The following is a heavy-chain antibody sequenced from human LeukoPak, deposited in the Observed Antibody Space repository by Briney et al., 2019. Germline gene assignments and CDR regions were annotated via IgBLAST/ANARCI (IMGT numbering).Heavy chain of an antibody. CDR2: INHSGST. D-gene: IGHD3-16*02. CDR3: ARSASHLCLGELSYDY. J-gene: IGHJ4*02. V-gene: IGHV4-34*01. Sequence: SETLSLTCAVYGGSFSGYYWSWIRQPPGKGLEWIGEINHSGSTNYNPSLKSRVTISVDTSKNQFSLKLSSVTAADTAVYYCARSASHLCLGELSYDYWGQGTLVTVSS. CDR1: GGSFSGYY.